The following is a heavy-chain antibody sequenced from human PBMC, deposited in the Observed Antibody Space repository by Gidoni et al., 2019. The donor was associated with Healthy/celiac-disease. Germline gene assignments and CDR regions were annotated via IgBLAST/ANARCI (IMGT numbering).Heavy chain of an antibody. CDR2: IIPIFGTA. V-gene: IGHV1-69*06. Sequence: QVQLVQSGAEVKKPGSSVKVSCKASGGTFSSYAISWVRQAPGQGLEWMGGIIPIFGTANYAQKFQGRVTITADKSTSTAYMELSSLRSEDTAVYYCARSKAAAGTHYYYYGMDVWGQGTTVTVSS. D-gene: IGHD6-13*01. CDR3: ARSKAAAGTHYYYYGMDV. J-gene: IGHJ6*02. CDR1: GGTFSSYA.